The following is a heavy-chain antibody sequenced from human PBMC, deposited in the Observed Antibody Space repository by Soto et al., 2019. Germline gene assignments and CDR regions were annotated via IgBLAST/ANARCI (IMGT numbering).Heavy chain of an antibody. Sequence: SVKVSCKASGGTFSSYAISWVRQASGQGLEWMGGIIPIFGTANYAQKFQGRVTITADKSTSTAYMELSSLRSEDTAVYYCARSATDVDTAPKVGYYYYYGMDVWGQGTTVTVSS. V-gene: IGHV1-69*06. CDR3: ARSATDVDTAPKVGYYYYYGMDV. CDR1: GGTFSSYA. J-gene: IGHJ6*02. D-gene: IGHD5-18*01. CDR2: IIPIFGTA.